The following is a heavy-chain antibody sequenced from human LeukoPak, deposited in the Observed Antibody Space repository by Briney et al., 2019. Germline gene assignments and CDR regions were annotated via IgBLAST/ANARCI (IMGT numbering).Heavy chain of an antibody. Sequence: GGSLRLSCAASGFTFSSYSMNWVRQAPGKGLEWVSYISSSSSTIYYADSVKGRFTISRDNAKNSLYLQMNSLRAEDTPVYYCARDTGTIFGENFLDYWGQGTLVTVSS. CDR3: ARDTGTIFGENFLDY. CDR2: ISSSSSTI. CDR1: GFTFSSYS. D-gene: IGHD3-3*01. V-gene: IGHV3-48*01. J-gene: IGHJ4*02.